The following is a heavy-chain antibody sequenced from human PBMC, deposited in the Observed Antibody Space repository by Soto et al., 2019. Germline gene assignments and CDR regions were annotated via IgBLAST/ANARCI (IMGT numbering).Heavy chain of an antibody. J-gene: IGHJ6*01. V-gene: IGHV3-30-3*01. CDR3: ARPVEPFYHYGMGV. CDR1: YA. CDR2: ISYDGNNK. Sequence: YAGGRVSPATGKGLDWVALISYDGNNKYYADSVRGRFTISRDNSKNTLYLQMNTLRPEDTALYFCARPVEPFYHYGMGVWGQRTIVYLSS.